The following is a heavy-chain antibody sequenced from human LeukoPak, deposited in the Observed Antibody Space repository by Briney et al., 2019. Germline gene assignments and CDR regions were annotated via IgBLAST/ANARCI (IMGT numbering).Heavy chain of an antibody. CDR2: ISNSGNTI. CDR3: AKGSGYDLGHYDY. J-gene: IGHJ4*02. Sequence: GGSLRLSCAASGFTFSDYYMSWIRQAPGKGLEWVSYISNSGNTIYYADSVKGRLTISRDNAKNSLYLQVNSLRAEDTAVYYCAKGSGYDLGHYDYWGQGTLVTVSS. V-gene: IGHV3-11*04. CDR1: GFTFSDYY. D-gene: IGHD5-12*01.